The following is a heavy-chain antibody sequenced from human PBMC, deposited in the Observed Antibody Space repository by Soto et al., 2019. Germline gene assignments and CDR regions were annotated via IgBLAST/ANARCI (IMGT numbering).Heavy chain of an antibody. Sequence: GGSLRLSCAASGFTFSSYGMHWVRQAPGKGLEWVAVIWYDGSNKYYADSVKGRFTISRDNSKNTLYLQMNSLRAEDTAVYYCARVLKRDGYNYRGFDYWGQGTLVTVSS. CDR1: GFTFSSYG. V-gene: IGHV3-33*01. D-gene: IGHD5-12*01. CDR2: IWYDGSNK. CDR3: ARVLKRDGYNYRGFDY. J-gene: IGHJ4*02.